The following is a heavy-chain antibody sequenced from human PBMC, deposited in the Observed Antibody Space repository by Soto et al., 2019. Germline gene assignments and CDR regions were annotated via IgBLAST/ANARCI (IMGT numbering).Heavy chain of an antibody. CDR3: ARDTSTDFDY. J-gene: IGHJ4*02. CDR1: GFTFSRFA. Sequence: QVQLVESGGGVVQPGRSLRISCAASGFTFSRFAIHWVRQAPGKGLEWVAHISSDGSNKDYADSVKGRFTISRDNSKNTVHLQMDSLTTEDTSQYYCARDTSTDFDYWGQGTLVTVSS. D-gene: IGHD2-2*01. CDR2: ISSDGSNK. V-gene: IGHV3-30-3*01.